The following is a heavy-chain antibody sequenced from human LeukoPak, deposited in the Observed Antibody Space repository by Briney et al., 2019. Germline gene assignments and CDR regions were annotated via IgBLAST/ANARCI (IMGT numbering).Heavy chain of an antibody. D-gene: IGHD1-14*01. Sequence: GASVKVSCKASGGTFSSYAINWVRKAPGQGLEWMGRIIPIVDMANYAQEFQGRLTITADKPTSTAYMELSRLRSEDTAVYYCARSHGPDYFDHWGQGTLVTVSS. CDR2: IIPIVDMA. CDR1: GGTFSSYA. CDR3: ARSHGPDYFDH. J-gene: IGHJ4*02. V-gene: IGHV1-69*04.